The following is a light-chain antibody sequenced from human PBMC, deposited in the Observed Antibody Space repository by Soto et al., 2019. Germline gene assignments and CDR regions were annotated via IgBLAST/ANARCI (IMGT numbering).Light chain of an antibody. CDR3: QSYDSSLSAWV. CDR1: SSNIGAGFD. CDR2: GTS. J-gene: IGLJ3*02. V-gene: IGLV1-40*01. Sequence: QSVLTQPPSVSGAPGQRVTISCTGSSSNIGAGFDAHWYQHLPGTAPKLLIYGTSNRPSGVPDRFSGSKSGASASLAITGLQAEDESDYYCQSYDSSLSAWVFGGGTQLTVL.